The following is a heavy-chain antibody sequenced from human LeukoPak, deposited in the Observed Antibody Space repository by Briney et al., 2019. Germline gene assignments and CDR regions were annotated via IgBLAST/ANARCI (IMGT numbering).Heavy chain of an antibody. D-gene: IGHD3-16*02. J-gene: IGHJ4*02. CDR2: ISWDGGST. CDR3: ARDEFRGSYRYTPLGY. V-gene: IGHV3-43*01. CDR1: GFTFDDYT. Sequence: GGSLRLSCAVSGFTFDDYTMHWVRQAPGKGLEWVSLISWDGGSTYYADSVKGRITISRDNSKNSLYLQMNSLRAEDTAVYYCARDEFRGSYRYTPLGYWGQGTLVTVSS.